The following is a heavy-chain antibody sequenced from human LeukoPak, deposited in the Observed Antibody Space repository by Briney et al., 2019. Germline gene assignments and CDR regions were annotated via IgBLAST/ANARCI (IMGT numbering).Heavy chain of an antibody. CDR2: IYYSGST. D-gene: IGHD2-2*01. J-gene: IGHJ4*02. CDR3: ARYQLLKPPFDY. Sequence: WVRQAPGKGLEWIGSIYYSGSTYYNPSLKSRVTISVDTSKNQFSLKLSSVTAADTAVYYCARYQLLKPPFDYWGQGTLVTVSS. V-gene: IGHV4-39*01.